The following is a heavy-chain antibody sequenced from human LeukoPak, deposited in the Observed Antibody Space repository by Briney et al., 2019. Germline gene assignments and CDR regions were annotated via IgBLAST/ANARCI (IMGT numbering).Heavy chain of an antibody. Sequence: GGSLRLSCAASGFTFSDHYMDWVRQAPGRGLEWVSRVGNTPNSDSTYYAAPVKGRFTISRDDSKNTLYLQMNSLKTEDTAVYYCTTVGGITIFGVVIINFDYWGQGTLVTVSS. CDR3: TTVGGITIFGVVIINFDY. CDR1: GFTFSDHY. V-gene: IGHV3-72*01. J-gene: IGHJ4*02. D-gene: IGHD3-3*01. CDR2: VGNTPNSDST.